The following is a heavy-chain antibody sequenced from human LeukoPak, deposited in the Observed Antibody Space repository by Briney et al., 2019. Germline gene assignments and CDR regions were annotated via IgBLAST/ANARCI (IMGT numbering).Heavy chain of an antibody. CDR3: AKDGAWLRFDD. CDR2: ISPGGGPT. D-gene: IGHD5-12*01. CDR1: GFPFSSHG. Sequence: GGSLRLSCAGSGFPFSSHGMNWVRQAAGKGLEWVSGISPGGGPTYYADSVKGRFTISRDDSKNTLYLQMRNLRAEDTAVYYCAKDGAWLRFDDWGQGILVTVSS. V-gene: IGHV3-23*01. J-gene: IGHJ4*02.